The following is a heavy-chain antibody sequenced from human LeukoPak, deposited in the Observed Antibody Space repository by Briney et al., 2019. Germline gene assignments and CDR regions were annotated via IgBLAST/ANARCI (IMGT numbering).Heavy chain of an antibody. CDR1: GGTFSSYA. CDR3: ARVSRLYSGSYSYYYYGMDV. CDR2: IIPIFGTA. J-gene: IGHJ6*02. Sequence: ASVKVSCKASGGTFSSYAISWVRQAPGQGLEWMGGIIPIFGTANYAQKFQGRVTITADESTSTAYMELSSLRSEDTAVYYCARVSRLYSGSYSYYYYGMDVWGQGTTVTVSS. V-gene: IGHV1-69*13. D-gene: IGHD1-26*01.